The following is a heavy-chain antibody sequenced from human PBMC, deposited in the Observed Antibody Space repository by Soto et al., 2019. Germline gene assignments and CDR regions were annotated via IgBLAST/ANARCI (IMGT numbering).Heavy chain of an antibody. CDR3: ARAPQRGRIAAPGDY. CDR2: IYSGGST. J-gene: IGHJ4*02. D-gene: IGHD6-13*01. Sequence: EVQLVESGGGLVQPGGSLRLSCAASGFTVSSNYMSWVRQAPGKGLEWVSVIYSGGSTYYADSVKGRFTISRDNSKDTLYLQMNRLRAEDTAVYYCARAPQRGRIAAPGDYWGQGTLVTVSS. CDR1: GFTVSSNY. V-gene: IGHV3-66*01.